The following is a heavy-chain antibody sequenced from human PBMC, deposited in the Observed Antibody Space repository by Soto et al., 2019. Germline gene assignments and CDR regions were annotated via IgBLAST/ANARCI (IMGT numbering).Heavy chain of an antibody. D-gene: IGHD3-10*01. CDR3: ARGATMIRGVLHS. CDR2: IYHSGST. Sequence: QVQLQESGPGLVKPSGTLSLTCAVSGGSISSNNYWSWVRQPPGKGLEWIGEIYHSGSTNYNPSLTSRVTISVDKSKNQFSLKLSSVTAADTAVYYCARGATMIRGVLHSWGQGTLVTVSS. CDR1: GGSISSNNY. V-gene: IGHV4-4*02. J-gene: IGHJ4*02.